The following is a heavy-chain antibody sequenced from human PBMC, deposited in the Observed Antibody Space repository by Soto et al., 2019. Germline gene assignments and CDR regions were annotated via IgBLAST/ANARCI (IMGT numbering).Heavy chain of an antibody. D-gene: IGHD2-2*01. J-gene: IGHJ5*02. Sequence: QPGGSLRLSCAASGLTFSSYAMSWVRQAPGKGLEWVSTVSGSGSSTYYADSVKGRFTISRDNSKNTLYLQMNSLRAEDTAVYYCAKRYCSSTTCPGFDPWGQGTLVTVSS. CDR2: VSGSGSST. V-gene: IGHV3-23*01. CDR1: GLTFSSYA. CDR3: AKRYCSSTTCPGFDP.